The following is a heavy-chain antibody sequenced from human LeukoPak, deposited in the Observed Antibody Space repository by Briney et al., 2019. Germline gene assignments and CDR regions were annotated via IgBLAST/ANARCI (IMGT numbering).Heavy chain of an antibody. D-gene: IGHD3-3*01. V-gene: IGHV1-3*01. CDR2: INAGNGNT. CDR1: GYTFTSYA. CDR3: ASPLLYRAFDI. Sequence: ASVKVSCKASGYTFTSYAMHWVRQAPGQRLEWMGWINAGNGNTKHSQKFQGRVTITRDTSASTAYMELSSLRSEDTAVYYCASPLLYRAFDIWGQGTMVTVSS. J-gene: IGHJ3*02.